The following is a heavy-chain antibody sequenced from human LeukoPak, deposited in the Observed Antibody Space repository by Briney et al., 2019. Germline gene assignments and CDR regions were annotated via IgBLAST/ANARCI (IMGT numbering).Heavy chain of an antibody. Sequence: SETLSLTCTVSGGSISTYYWSWIRQPPGKGLEWIGYIYYTGITNYNPSLKSRVTISVDTSKNQFSLKLSSVTAADTAVYYCARHTGTSFDAFDIWGQGTMVTVSS. J-gene: IGHJ3*02. CDR2: IYYTGIT. CDR1: GGSISTYY. D-gene: IGHD1-14*01. V-gene: IGHV4-59*01. CDR3: ARHTGTSFDAFDI.